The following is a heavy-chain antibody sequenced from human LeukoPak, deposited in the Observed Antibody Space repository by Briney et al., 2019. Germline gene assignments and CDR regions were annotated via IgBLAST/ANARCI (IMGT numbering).Heavy chain of an antibody. Sequence: ASVKVSCKASGYTFTNYGITWVRQAPGQGLEWMGWISTYNGNTNYAQKFQGRVTMTTDTSTSTAYMEPRSLTSDDTAVYFCARIAAPGNRRLNFWGQGTLVTVSS. V-gene: IGHV1-18*01. CDR2: ISTYNGNT. CDR1: GYTFTNYG. CDR3: ARIAAPGNRRLNF. J-gene: IGHJ4*02. D-gene: IGHD6-13*01.